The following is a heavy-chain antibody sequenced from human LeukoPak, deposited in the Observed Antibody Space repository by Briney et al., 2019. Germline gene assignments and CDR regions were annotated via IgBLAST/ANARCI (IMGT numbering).Heavy chain of an antibody. J-gene: IGHJ5*02. CDR2: IYYSGST. CDR1: GGSISSYY. V-gene: IGHV4-59*01. D-gene: IGHD4-17*01. CDR3: TRDTGTTGEVKFDP. Sequence: SETLSLTCTVSGGSISSYYWSWIRQPPGKGLEWIGYIYYSGSTNYNPSLKSRVTISVDTSKNQFSLKLSSVTAADTAVYYCTRDTGTTGEVKFDPWGQGTLITVSS.